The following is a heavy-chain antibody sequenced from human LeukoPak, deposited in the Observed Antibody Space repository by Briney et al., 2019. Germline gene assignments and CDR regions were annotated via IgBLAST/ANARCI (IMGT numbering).Heavy chain of an antibody. CDR2: INQDGGER. CDR3: AKGGKSSGWYGPPNNWFDP. D-gene: IGHD6-19*01. V-gene: IGHV3-7*03. CDR1: GFTFSSFR. J-gene: IGHJ5*02. Sequence: GGSLRLSCAASGFTFSSFRLSWVRQAPGKGLEWVANINQDGGERYYADSVKGRFTISRDNSKNTLYLQMNSLRAEDTAVYYCAKGGKSSGWYGPPNNWFDPWGQGTLVTVSS.